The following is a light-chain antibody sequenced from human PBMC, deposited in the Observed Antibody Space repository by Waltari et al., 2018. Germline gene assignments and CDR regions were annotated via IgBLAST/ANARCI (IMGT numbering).Light chain of an antibody. Sequence: DSQMTQSPSSLSASVGDRVTITCRASQDISHFLAWYQQKPGKVPRLLIYGASTLHSGVPSRFSGSGYGTDFTLTISSLQSEDVATYYCQKFNGAPWPFGQGTKVEIK. CDR3: QKFNGAPWP. J-gene: IGKJ1*01. V-gene: IGKV1-27*01. CDR1: QDISHF. CDR2: GAS.